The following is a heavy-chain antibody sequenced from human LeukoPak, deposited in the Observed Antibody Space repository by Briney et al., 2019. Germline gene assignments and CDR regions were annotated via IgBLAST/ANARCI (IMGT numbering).Heavy chain of an antibody. V-gene: IGHV3-21*01. Sequence: PGGSLRLSCAASGFTVSSNYMNWVRQAPGKGLEWVSSISSSSSYMYYADSVKGRFTISRDNAKNSLYLQLNSLRGEDTAVYYCASAMARGVITLPFDYWGQGTLVTVSS. J-gene: IGHJ4*02. CDR1: GFTVSSNY. CDR3: ASAMARGVITLPFDY. D-gene: IGHD3-10*01. CDR2: ISSSSSYM.